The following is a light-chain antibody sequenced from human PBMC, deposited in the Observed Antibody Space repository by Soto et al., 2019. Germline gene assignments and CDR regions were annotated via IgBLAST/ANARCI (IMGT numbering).Light chain of an antibody. J-gene: IGLJ1*01. CDR1: SSDVGGYYY. V-gene: IGLV2-11*01. CDR3: CSYAGTFTFDV. CDR2: DVT. Sequence: QSALTQPRSVSGSPGQSVTISCTGTSSDVGGYYYISWYQHHPGKAPKLMIYDVTKRPSGVPDRFSASKSGITASLTISGLQAEDEADYYCCSYAGTFTFDVFGTGTKLTVL.